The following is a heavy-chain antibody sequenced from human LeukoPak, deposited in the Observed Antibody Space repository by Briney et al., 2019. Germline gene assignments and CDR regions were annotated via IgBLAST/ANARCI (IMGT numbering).Heavy chain of an antibody. Sequence: SVKVSRKASGGTFSSYAISWVRQAPGQGLEWMGRIIPILGIANYAQKFQGRVTITADKSTSTAYMELSSLRSEDTAVYYCARGGKMVRGVIINGFVDYWGQGTLVTVSS. CDR2: IIPILGIA. CDR1: GGTFSSYA. CDR3: ARGGKMVRGVIINGFVDY. D-gene: IGHD3-10*01. J-gene: IGHJ4*02. V-gene: IGHV1-69*04.